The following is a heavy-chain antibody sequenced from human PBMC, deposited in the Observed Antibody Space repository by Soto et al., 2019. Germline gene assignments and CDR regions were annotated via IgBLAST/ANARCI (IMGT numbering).Heavy chain of an antibody. V-gene: IGHV4-4*02. D-gene: IGHD6-13*01. CDR3: ARIAADGTYVDY. J-gene: IGHJ4*02. CDR1: GGSISSSNW. Sequence: QVQLQESGPGLVKPSGTLSLTCAVSGGSISSSNWWSWVRQPPGKGLEWIGEIYSSENTNYNPSLKSRVSISVDKSKNQFSLRLSSVTAADTAVYYCARIAADGTYVDYWGQGTLVTVSS. CDR2: IYSSENT.